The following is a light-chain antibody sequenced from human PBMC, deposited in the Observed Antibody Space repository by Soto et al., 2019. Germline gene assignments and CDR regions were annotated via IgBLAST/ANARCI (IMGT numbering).Light chain of an antibody. CDR1: QSVSSSY. Sequence: EIVLTQSPCTLSLSPGERATLACRASQSVSSSYLAWYQQKPGQAPRLLIYGASSRATGIPDRFSGSGSGTYFALTISRLEPEDFAVYYCQQDGSSPPYTFGQGTKLEIK. CDR3: QQDGSSPPYT. J-gene: IGKJ2*01. V-gene: IGKV3-20*01. CDR2: GAS.